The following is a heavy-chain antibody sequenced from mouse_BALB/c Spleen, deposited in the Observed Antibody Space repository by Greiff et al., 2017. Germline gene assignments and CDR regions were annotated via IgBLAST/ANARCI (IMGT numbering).Heavy chain of an antibody. Sequence: QVQLKESGAELVRPGTSVKVSCKASGYAFTNYLIEWVKQRPGQGLEWIGVINPGSGGTNYNEKFKGKATLTADKSSSTAYMQLSSLTSDDSAVYFCAREYGNGYFDVWGAGTTVTVSS. D-gene: IGHD2-10*02. CDR2: INPGSGGT. CDR1: GYAFTNYL. CDR3: AREYGNGYFDV. V-gene: IGHV1-54*01. J-gene: IGHJ1*01.